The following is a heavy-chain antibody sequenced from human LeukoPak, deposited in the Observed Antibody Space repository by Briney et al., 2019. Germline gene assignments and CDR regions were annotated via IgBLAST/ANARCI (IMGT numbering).Heavy chain of an antibody. CDR2: ISYSGTT. CDR3: ARHPSSAWHADY. V-gene: IGHV4-39*01. Sequence: SETLSLTCAVSGGSISTSSYCWGWIRQPPGKGLEWIGSISYSGTTYYSPSLKSRVTISVDTSNNQFSLRLTSVTAADTAVYFCARHPSSAWHADYWGHGTLVTVSS. J-gene: IGHJ4*01. D-gene: IGHD6-25*01. CDR1: GGSISTSSYC.